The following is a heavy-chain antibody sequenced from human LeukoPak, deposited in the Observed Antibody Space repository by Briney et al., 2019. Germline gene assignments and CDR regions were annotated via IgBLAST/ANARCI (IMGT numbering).Heavy chain of an antibody. J-gene: IGHJ4*02. CDR3: ATWGHVEY. D-gene: IGHD3-16*01. CDR1: GLTLSNSA. V-gene: IGHV3-23*01. CDR2: ISGASGKS. Sequence: GGSLRLSCAASGLTLSNSAMSWVRQAPGKGLEWVSMISGASGKSYSADSVKGRFAVSRDDSKNTLFLQMNSLRVDDTAVYYCATWGHVEYWGQGTQVTVSS.